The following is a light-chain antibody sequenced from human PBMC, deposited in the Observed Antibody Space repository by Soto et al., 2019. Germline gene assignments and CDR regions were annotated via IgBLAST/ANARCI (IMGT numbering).Light chain of an antibody. CDR3: AAWDDSFVV. CDR2: SSI. Sequence: QSVLTQPPSASGAPGQTVSISCSGRRSNIGTNDVYWYQQLPGTAPKLLIYSSIQRPSGVPERFSGAKSGTSASLSISGLRSEDEADYYCAAWDDSFVVFGGGTKVTVL. CDR1: RSNIGTND. V-gene: IGLV1-47*02. J-gene: IGLJ2*01.